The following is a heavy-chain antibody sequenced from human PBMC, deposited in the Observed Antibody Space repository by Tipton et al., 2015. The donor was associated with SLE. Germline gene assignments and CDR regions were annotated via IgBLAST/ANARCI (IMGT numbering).Heavy chain of an antibody. CDR2: IYSGGST. Sequence: SLRLSCAASGFTSSSYAMSWVRQAPGKGLEWVSVIYSGGSTYYADSVKGRFTISRDNSKNTLYLQMNSLRAEDTAVYYCAKDRGLWFRETPGYYGMDVWGQGTTVTVSS. V-gene: IGHV3-23*03. J-gene: IGHJ6*02. CDR1: GFTSSSYA. D-gene: IGHD3-10*01. CDR3: AKDRGLWFRETPGYYGMDV.